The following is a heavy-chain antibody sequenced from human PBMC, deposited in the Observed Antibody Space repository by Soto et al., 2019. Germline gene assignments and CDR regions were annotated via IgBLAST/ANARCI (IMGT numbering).Heavy chain of an antibody. Sequence: QVQLQQWGAGLLKPSETLSLTCAVYDGSSNNYYWSWIRQPPGKGLEWIGEINHSGSTNYNASLKSRVTISEDTSKKQFSLELRFVTAADTAVYYCARGGLIRGVLYYWGQRTLVTVSS. CDR2: INHSGST. CDR1: DGSSNNYY. D-gene: IGHD3-10*01. V-gene: IGHV4-34*01. CDR3: ARGGLIRGVLYY. J-gene: IGHJ4*02.